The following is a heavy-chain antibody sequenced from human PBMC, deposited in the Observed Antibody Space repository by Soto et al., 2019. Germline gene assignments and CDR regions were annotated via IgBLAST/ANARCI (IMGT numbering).Heavy chain of an antibody. CDR1: GLTLSSCA. Sequence: EVHLLESGGGLVQPGGSLRLSCAASGLTLSSCAMRWVRQAPGKGLAWVLTISGGGGNTYYAECVKVPFTISRDNSKSTQYLLINSLRAEDSAVYYCAKGSYGSNCYSLYDSGSRGRVTLVTV. CDR2: ISGGGGNT. CDR3: AKGSYGSNCYSLYDSGS. J-gene: IGHJ4*02. D-gene: IGHD3-22*01. V-gene: IGHV3-23*01.